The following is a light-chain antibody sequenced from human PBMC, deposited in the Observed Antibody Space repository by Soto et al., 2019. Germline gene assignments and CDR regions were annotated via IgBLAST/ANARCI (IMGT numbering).Light chain of an antibody. CDR3: SSYTSTRTYV. J-gene: IGLJ1*01. CDR1: SSDVGGYKY. Sequence: ALTQPASVSGSPGQSITISCTGTSSDVGGYKYVSWHQQHPGKVPKLMIFEVSNRPSGVSNRFSGSKSGNTASLTISGLQSEDEADYYCSSYTSTRTYVFGTGTKLTVL. CDR2: EVS. V-gene: IGLV2-14*01.